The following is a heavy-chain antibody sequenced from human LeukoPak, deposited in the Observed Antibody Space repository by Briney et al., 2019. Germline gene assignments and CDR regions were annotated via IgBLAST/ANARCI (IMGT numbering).Heavy chain of an antibody. CDR2: IYYSGTT. D-gene: IGHD1-26*01. Sequence: PSETLSLTCTVSGGSISSSSYYWGWIRQPPGKGLEWVGSIYYSGTTYYNPSLKSRVTISVDTSKNQFSLKLSSVTAADTAVYYCARENKKIPVRPRGRYSAFDIWGQGTMVTVSS. CDR1: GGSISSSSYY. V-gene: IGHV4-39*07. J-gene: IGHJ3*02. CDR3: ARENKKIPVRPRGRYSAFDI.